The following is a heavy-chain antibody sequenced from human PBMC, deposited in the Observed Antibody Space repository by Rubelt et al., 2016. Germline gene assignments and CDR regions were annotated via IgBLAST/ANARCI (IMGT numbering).Heavy chain of an antibody. D-gene: IGHD1-20*01. CDR3: VRDLNLAFDY. Sequence: EVQLVESGGGLVQPGGSLKLSCATSGYSFSSYSMNWVRQAPGKGLEWLSHIGIVNSLIDYADSVKGRFTISTDNAKNSLYLQMNSLRAEDTAVYYCVRDLNLAFDYWGQGALVTVSS. J-gene: IGHJ4*02. V-gene: IGHV3-48*01. CDR2: IGIVNSLI. CDR1: GYSFSSYS.